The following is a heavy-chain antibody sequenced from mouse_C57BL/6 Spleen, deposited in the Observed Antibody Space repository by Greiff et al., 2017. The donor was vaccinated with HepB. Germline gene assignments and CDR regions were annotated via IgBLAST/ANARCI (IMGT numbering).Heavy chain of an antibody. CDR3: TRGYYGSSYCYYFDY. Sequence: EVKLVESGEGLVKPGGSLKLSCAASGFTFSSYAMSWVRQTPEKRLEWVAYISSGGDYIYYADTVKGRFTISRDNARNTLYLQMSSLKSEDTAMYYCTRGYYGSSYCYYFDYWGQGTTLTVSS. D-gene: IGHD1-1*01. V-gene: IGHV5-9-1*02. CDR2: ISSGGDYI. CDR1: GFTFSSYA. J-gene: IGHJ2*01.